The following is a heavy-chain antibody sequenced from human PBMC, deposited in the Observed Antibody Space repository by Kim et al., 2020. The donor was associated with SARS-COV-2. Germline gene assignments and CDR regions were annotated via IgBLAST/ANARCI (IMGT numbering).Heavy chain of an antibody. J-gene: IGHJ4*02. V-gene: IGHV1-2*04. CDR3: ARDRGDWNNEFDY. D-gene: IGHD1-1*01. Sequence: YCKKFQGWVTMTRDTAISTAYMELSRLRSDDTAVYYCARDRGDWNNEFDYWGQGNLVTVSS.